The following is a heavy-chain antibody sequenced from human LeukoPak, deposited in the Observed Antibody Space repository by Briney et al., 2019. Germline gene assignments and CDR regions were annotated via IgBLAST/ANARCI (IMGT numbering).Heavy chain of an antibody. V-gene: IGHV1-2*02. D-gene: IGHD5-18*01. Sequence: GASVKVSCKASGYTFTGYYMHWVRQAPGQGLEWMGWINPNSGGTNYAQKFQGRVTMTRDTSISTAYMELSRLRSDDTAVYYCARDGYSYGDAHNWFDPWGQGTLVTVSS. CDR2: INPNSGGT. CDR1: GYTFTGYY. J-gene: IGHJ5*02. CDR3: ARDGYSYGDAHNWFDP.